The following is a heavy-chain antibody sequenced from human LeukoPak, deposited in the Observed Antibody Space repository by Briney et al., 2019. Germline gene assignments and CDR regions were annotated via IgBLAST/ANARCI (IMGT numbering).Heavy chain of an antibody. J-gene: IGHJ5*02. CDR1: GFTLSSYE. D-gene: IGHD3-9*01. Sequence: PGGSLRLSCAASGFTLSSYEMSWVRQAPGEGLEWVSYISSGGTTIYYADSVKGRFTISRDNAKNALYLQMSGLRAEDTADYYCASIVCLDRGIDPWGQGTLVTVSS. CDR3: ASIVCLDRGIDP. CDR2: ISSGGTTI. V-gene: IGHV3-48*03.